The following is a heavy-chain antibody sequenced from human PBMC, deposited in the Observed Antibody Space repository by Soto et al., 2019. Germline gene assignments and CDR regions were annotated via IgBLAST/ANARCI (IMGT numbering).Heavy chain of an antibody. CDR3: ARGLVVVPAAEINFDY. J-gene: IGHJ4*02. CDR1: EGTFSSYA. Sequence: SLTVSCKACEGTFSSYAISWVRQAPGQGLEWMGRIIPVFRTANYAQRFQDRVTITADDSRGTALMELSSLKSEDTAVYYCARGLVVVPAAEINFDYWGQGTPVTVSS. CDR2: IIPVFRTA. V-gene: IGHV1-69*13. D-gene: IGHD2-2*01.